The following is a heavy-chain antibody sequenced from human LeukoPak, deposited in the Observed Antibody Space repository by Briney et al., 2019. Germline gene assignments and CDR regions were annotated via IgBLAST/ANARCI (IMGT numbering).Heavy chain of an antibody. J-gene: IGHJ4*02. Sequence: GASVKVSCKASGYTFTSYDINWVRQATGQGLEWMGWMNPNSGNTGYAQKFQGRVTITRNTSISTAYMELSSLRSEDTAVYYCARGLRTCSSTSCIYYFDYWGQGTLVTVSS. CDR3: ARGLRTCSSTSCIYYFDY. V-gene: IGHV1-8*03. CDR1: GYTFTSYD. CDR2: MNPNSGNT. D-gene: IGHD2-2*01.